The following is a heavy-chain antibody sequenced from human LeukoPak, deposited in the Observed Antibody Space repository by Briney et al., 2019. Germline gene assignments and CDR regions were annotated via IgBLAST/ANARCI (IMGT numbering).Heavy chain of an antibody. Sequence: PSETLSLTCTVSGGSISSGGYYWSWIRQHPGKGLEWIGYIYYSGSTYYNPSLKSRVTISVDTSKNQFSLKLSSVTAADTAVYYCQTVSDYYGMDVWGKGTTVTVSS. V-gene: IGHV4-31*03. CDR3: QTVSDYYGMDV. J-gene: IGHJ6*04. D-gene: IGHD4-17*01. CDR1: GGSISSGGYY. CDR2: IYYSGST.